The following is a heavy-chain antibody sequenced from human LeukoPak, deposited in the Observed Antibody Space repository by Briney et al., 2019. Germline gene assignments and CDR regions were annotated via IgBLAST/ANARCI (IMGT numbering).Heavy chain of an antibody. CDR3: ASSPTGWDYYDSSGYYAFDY. Sequence: SETLSLTCAVYGGSFSGYYWSWIRQPPGKGLEWIGYIYYSGSTNYNPSLKSRVTISVDTSKNQFSLKLSPVTAADTAVYYCASSPTGWDYYDSSGYYAFDYWGQGTLVTVSS. CDR2: IYYSGST. D-gene: IGHD3-22*01. J-gene: IGHJ4*02. CDR1: GGSFSGYY. V-gene: IGHV4-59*08.